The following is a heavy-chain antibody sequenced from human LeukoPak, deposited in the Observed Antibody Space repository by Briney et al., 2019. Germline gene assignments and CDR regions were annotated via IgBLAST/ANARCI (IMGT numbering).Heavy chain of an antibody. CDR3: ARLITRSMVRGAEIGPNDY. CDR2: IYHSGST. D-gene: IGHD3-10*01. CDR1: GYSISSGYY. V-gene: IGHV4-38-2*01. J-gene: IGHJ4*02. Sequence: SETLSLTCAVSGYSISSGYYWGWIRQPPGKGLEWIGSIYHSGSTYYNPSLKSRVTISVDTSKNQFSLKLSSVTAADTAVYYCARLITRSMVRGAEIGPNDYWGQGTLVTVSS.